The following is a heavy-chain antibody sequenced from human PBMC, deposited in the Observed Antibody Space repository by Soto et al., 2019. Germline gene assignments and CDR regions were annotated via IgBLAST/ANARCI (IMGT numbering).Heavy chain of an antibody. Sequence: GGSLRLSCSASGFTFSSYAMHWVRQAPGKGLEYVSAISSNGGSTYYADSVKGRFTISRDNSKNTLYLQMSSLRAEDTAVYYCVKDQAYYESSVATGYFDYWGQGTLVTVSS. J-gene: IGHJ4*02. CDR2: ISSNGGST. V-gene: IGHV3-64D*06. CDR1: GFTFSSYA. CDR3: VKDQAYYESSVATGYFDY. D-gene: IGHD3-22*01.